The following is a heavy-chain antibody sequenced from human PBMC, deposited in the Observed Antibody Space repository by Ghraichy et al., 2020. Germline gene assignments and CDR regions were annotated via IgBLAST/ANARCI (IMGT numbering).Heavy chain of an antibody. D-gene: IGHD3-22*01. CDR1: GGSIRSDSFS. Sequence: SETLSLTCAVSGGSIRSDSFSWSWIRQPPGKSLEWIGYIYQSGATYYHPSLTSRVTISLVDSRNQFSLNLSSVTAADTAVYYCARAPYDDDGFYDDGFDVWGQGIMFTVS. V-gene: IGHV4-30-2*01. J-gene: IGHJ3*01. CDR2: IYQSGAT. CDR3: ARAPYDDDGFYDDGFDV.